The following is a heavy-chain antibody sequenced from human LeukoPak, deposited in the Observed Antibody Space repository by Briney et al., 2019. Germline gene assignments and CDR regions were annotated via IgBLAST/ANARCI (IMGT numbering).Heavy chain of an antibody. V-gene: IGHV3-7*01. CDR3: ARLAYCGGDCYRLDY. CDR1: GLTFSRDW. D-gene: IGHD2-21*02. CDR2: IRQDGGET. Sequence: GGSLRLSCEASGLTFSRDWMGWVRQAPGKGLEWVANIRQDGGETYYGDSVKGRFIISRDNAKNSLYLQMNSLRAEDTAVYYCARLAYCGGDCYRLDYWGQGTLVTVSS. J-gene: IGHJ4*02.